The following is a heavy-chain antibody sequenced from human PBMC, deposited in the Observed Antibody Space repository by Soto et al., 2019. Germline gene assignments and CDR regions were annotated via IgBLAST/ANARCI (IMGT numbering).Heavy chain of an antibody. CDR1: GFTFATYG. Sequence: GGSRRLSCTASGFTFATYGMHWVRQAPGKGLEWLAVISYDGRNKYYAAAVGGRSTICGDNSKKTLYLQMNSRRAEDTAVYYCAKSPAAFITLSYHFCIEVCCQRTPVTVSS. V-gene: IGHV3-30*18. CDR3: AKSPAAFITLSYHFCIEV. CDR2: ISYDGRNK. D-gene: IGHD6-13*01. J-gene: IGHJ6*03.